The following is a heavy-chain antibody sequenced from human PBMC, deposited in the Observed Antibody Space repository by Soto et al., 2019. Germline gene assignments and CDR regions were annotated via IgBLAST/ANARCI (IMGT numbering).Heavy chain of an antibody. V-gene: IGHV1-18*01. J-gene: IGHJ4*02. CDR2: ISAYNGNT. CDR3: ARGPVGYDSSGYLPPYYFDY. D-gene: IGHD3-22*01. Sequence: GASVKVSCKASGYTFTSYGISWVRQAPGQGLEWMGWISAYNGNTNYAQKLQGRVTMTTDTSTSTAYMELRSLRSDDTAVYYCARGPVGYDSSGYLPPYYFDYWGQGTLVTVSS. CDR1: GYTFTSYG.